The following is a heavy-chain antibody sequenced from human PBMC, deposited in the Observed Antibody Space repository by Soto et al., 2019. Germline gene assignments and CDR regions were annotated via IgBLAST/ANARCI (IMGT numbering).Heavy chain of an antibody. D-gene: IGHD2-15*01. CDR2: ISSSGSTI. Sequence: GGSLRLSCAASGFTFSDYYMSWIHQAPGKGLEWVSYISSSGSTIYYADSVKGRFTISRDNAKNSLYLQMNSLRAEDTAVYYCARDLPNCSGGSCLDLKRYTNWFDPWGQGTLVTVSS. V-gene: IGHV3-11*01. CDR1: GFTFSDYY. CDR3: ARDLPNCSGGSCLDLKRYTNWFDP. J-gene: IGHJ5*02.